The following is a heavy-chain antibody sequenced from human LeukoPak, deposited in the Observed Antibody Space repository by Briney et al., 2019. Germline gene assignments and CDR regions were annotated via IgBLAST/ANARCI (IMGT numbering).Heavy chain of an antibody. J-gene: IGHJ6*03. D-gene: IGHD7-27*01. Sequence: ASVRVSCKSSGYTFTSYGITWVRQAPGQGLEWMGWMNPNSGNTGYAQKFQGRVTITRNTSISTAYMELSSLRSEDTAVYYCARASNWGSFYYYMDVWGKGTTVTVSS. V-gene: IGHV1-8*03. CDR2: MNPNSGNT. CDR1: GYTFTSYG. CDR3: ARASNWGSFYYYMDV.